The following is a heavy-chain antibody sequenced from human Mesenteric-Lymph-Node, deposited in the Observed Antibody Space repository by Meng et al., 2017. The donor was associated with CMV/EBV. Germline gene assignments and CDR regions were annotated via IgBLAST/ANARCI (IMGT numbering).Heavy chain of an antibody. J-gene: IGHJ5*02. D-gene: IGHD6-13*01. CDR3: ARVIAAAGTGWFDP. CDR1: GGTFNSYT. CDR2: VIPILGTA. V-gene: IGHV1-69*08. Sequence: SVKVSCKASGGTFNSYTFSWVRQAPGQGLEWMGRVIPILGTANYAQKLQGRVTMTTDTSTSTAYMELRSLRSDDTAVYYCARVIAAAGTGWFDPWGQGTLVTVSS.